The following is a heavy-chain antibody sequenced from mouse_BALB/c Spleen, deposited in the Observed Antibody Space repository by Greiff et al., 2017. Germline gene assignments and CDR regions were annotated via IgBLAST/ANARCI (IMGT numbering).Heavy chain of an antibody. CDR3: AREGTYYGSRGDWFAY. Sequence: EVQLVESGGGLVKPGGSLKLSCAASGFAFSSYDMSLVRQTPEKRLEWVAYISSGGGSTYYPDTVKGRFTISRDNAKNTLYLQMSSLKSEDTAMYYCAREGTYYGSRGDWFAYWGQGTLVTVSA. V-gene: IGHV5-12-1*01. CDR2: ISSGGGST. CDR1: GFAFSSYD. J-gene: IGHJ3*01. D-gene: IGHD1-1*01.